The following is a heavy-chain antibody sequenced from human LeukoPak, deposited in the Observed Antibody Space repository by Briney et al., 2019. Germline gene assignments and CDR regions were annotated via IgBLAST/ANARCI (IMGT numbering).Heavy chain of an antibody. D-gene: IGHD6-13*01. J-gene: IGHJ5*02. V-gene: IGHV3-21*01. CDR1: GFTFSSYS. CDR2: ISSSSSYI. Sequence: PGGSLRLSCAASGFTFSSYSMNWVRQAPGKGLGWVSSISSSSSYIYYADSVKGRFTISRDNAKNSLYLQMNSLRAEDTAVYYCARLIAAAGTLSGWFDPWCLGSLVIVA. CDR3: ARLIAAAGTLSGWFDP.